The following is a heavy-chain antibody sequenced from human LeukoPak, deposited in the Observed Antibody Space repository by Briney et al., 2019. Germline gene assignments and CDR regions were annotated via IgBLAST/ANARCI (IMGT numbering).Heavy chain of an antibody. D-gene: IGHD6-19*01. CDR3: ARDGGAGWSAFDC. J-gene: IGHJ4*02. V-gene: IGHV1-2*06. CDR1: GYTFTGYY. Sequence: ASVKVSCKASGYTFTGYYMHWVRQAPGQGLEWMGRINPNSGGTNYAQKFQGRVTMTRDTSISTAYMELSRLRSEDTAVYYCARDGGAGWSAFDCWGQGTLVTVSS. CDR2: INPNSGGT.